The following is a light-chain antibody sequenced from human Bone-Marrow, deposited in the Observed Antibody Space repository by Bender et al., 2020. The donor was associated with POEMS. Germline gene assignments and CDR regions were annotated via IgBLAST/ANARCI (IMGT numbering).Light chain of an antibody. Sequence: QSALTQPASVSGSPGQPITISCAGSNSDVGTDNLFSWYEQHPVKAPKLIIYQVNKPPSGVSNRFSGSKSGNTASLTISGLQAEDEAEYYCTSYSSLSTLVFGGGTKLTVL. CDR1: NSDVGTDNL. J-gene: IGLJ3*02. CDR3: TSYSSLSTLV. V-gene: IGLV2-14*02. CDR2: QVN.